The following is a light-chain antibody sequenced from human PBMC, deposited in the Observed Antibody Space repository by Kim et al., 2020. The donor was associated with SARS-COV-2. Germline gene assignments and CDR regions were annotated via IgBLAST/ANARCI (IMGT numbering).Light chain of an antibody. CDR1: QGISNY. V-gene: IGKV1-27*01. CDR3: QQCKSAPWT. Sequence: ASVGDRVTITCRTSQGISNYLAWYQQKPVKVPKLLIYAASALQSGVPSRFSGSGSGTDFTLTITSLQPEDVAAYYCQQCKSAPWTFGQGTKVDIK. CDR2: AAS. J-gene: IGKJ1*01.